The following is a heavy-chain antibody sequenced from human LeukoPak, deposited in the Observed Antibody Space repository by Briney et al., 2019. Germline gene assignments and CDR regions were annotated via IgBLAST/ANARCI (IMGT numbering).Heavy chain of an antibody. CDR3: ARDRLTSGSYFFDY. CDR1: AFTFSDYS. D-gene: IGHD1-26*01. V-gene: IGHV3-48*01. J-gene: IGHJ4*02. Sequence: GGSLRLSCAASAFTFSDYSMNWVRQAPGKGLEGISYISGRSSTIYYADSVRGRFTISRDNAKNSMYLQMNSLRAEDTAVYYCARDRLTSGSYFFDYWGQGTLVTVSP. CDR2: ISGRSSTI.